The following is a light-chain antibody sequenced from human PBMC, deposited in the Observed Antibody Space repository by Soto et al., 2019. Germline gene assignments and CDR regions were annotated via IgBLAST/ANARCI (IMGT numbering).Light chain of an antibody. J-gene: IGLJ3*02. CDR1: SSDIGYYNY. Sequence: QSVLTQPASVSGSPGQPITISCGGTSSDIGYYNYVSWYQQHPGKAPKLMIYQVSHRPSGVSNRFSGSKSGYTASLTISGLQAEDEADYHCTSFTSSNTWVFGGGTKLTVL. CDR3: TSFTSSNTWV. V-gene: IGLV2-14*01. CDR2: QVS.